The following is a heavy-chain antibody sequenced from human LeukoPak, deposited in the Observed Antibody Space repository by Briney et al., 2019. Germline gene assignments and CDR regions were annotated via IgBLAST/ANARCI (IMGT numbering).Heavy chain of an antibody. CDR3: ARVTAYCGGDCYSDY. Sequence: GASVKVSCKASGCTFTSYDINWVRQATGQGLEWMGWMNPNSGNTGYAQKFQGRVTMTRNTSISTAYMELSSLRSEDTAVYCCARVTAYCGGDCYSDYWGQGTLVTVSS. J-gene: IGHJ4*02. CDR1: GCTFTSYD. CDR2: MNPNSGNT. V-gene: IGHV1-8*01. D-gene: IGHD2-21*02.